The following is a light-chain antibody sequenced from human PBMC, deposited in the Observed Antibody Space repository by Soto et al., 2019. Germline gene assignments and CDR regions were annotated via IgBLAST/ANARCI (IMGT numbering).Light chain of an antibody. CDR3: TSYTTSTTGV. CDR2: EVS. V-gene: IGLV2-14*01. CDR1: SSDVGAYNL. Sequence: QSVLTQPASVSGSPGQSITISCSGASSDVGAYNLVSWYQQYLGKAPKLLIYEVSNRPSGVSNRFSAFKSGNTASLTISGLQAEDEADYYCTSYTTSTTGVFGGGTQLTVL. J-gene: IGLJ3*02.